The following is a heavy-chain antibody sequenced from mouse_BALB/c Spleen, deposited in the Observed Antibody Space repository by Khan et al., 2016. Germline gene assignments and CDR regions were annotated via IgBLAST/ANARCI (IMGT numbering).Heavy chain of an antibody. V-gene: IGHV8-8*01. CDR1: GFSLSTSGMG. CDR3: ARIAYYGSYYFDY. J-gene: IGHJ2*01. CDR2: IWWDDDK. Sequence: QVQLKESGPGILQPSQTLSLTCSFSGFSLSTSGMGVGWIRQPSGKGLEWLAHIWWDDDKRYNPALKSRLTTSQDTSSNPVFLKIASVDTADTATYYCARIAYYGSYYFDYGGQGTTLTVSS. D-gene: IGHD2-10*01.